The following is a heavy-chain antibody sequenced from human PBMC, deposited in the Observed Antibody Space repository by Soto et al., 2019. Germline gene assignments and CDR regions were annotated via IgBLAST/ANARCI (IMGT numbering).Heavy chain of an antibody. CDR2: IYYSGST. CDR1: GCSISSYY. D-gene: IGHD3-22*01. CDR3: AREVNHYYYGMDV. J-gene: IGHJ6*02. V-gene: IGHV4-59*01. Sequence: SETLSLTCTVSGCSISSYYWSGIRQPPGKGLEWIGYIYYSGSTNYNPSLKSRVTISVDTSKNQFSLKLSSVTAADTAVYYCAREVNHYYYGMDVWGQGTTVTVSS.